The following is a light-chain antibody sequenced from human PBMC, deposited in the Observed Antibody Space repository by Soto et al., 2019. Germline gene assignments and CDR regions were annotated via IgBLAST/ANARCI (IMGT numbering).Light chain of an antibody. J-gene: IGLJ2*01. CDR1: SSDVGSYNL. V-gene: IGLV2-23*03. Sequence: QSALTQPASVSGSPGQSITISCTGTSSDVGSYNLVSWYQQHPVKAPKLMIYEGSKRPSGVSNRFSGSKSGNTASLTISGLQAEDEADYYCCSYAGSSTLFGGGTKVTVL. CDR2: EGS. CDR3: CSYAGSSTL.